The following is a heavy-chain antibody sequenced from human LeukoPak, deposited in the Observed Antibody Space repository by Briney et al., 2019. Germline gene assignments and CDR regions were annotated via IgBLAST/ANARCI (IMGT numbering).Heavy chain of an antibody. V-gene: IGHV1-2*02. CDR2: INPNSGGT. D-gene: IGHD6-19*01. Sequence: GASVKVSCKASGYTFTGYYMHWVRQAPGQGLEWMGWINPNSGGTNYAQKFQGRVTMTRDTSISTAYMELSRLRSDDTAVYYCARDPGGAVAATAYHGMDVWGQGTTVTVSS. J-gene: IGHJ6*02. CDR1: GYTFTGYY. CDR3: ARDPGGAVAATAYHGMDV.